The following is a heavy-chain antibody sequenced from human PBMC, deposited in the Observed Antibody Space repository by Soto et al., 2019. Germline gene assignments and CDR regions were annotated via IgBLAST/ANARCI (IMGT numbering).Heavy chain of an antibody. CDR3: AREGKSRDGYSNDAFDI. J-gene: IGHJ3*02. V-gene: IGHV3-33*01. CDR1: GFSFSSYG. CDR2: IWYDGSNK. Sequence: PGGSLRLSCAASGFSFSSYGMHWVRQAPGKGLEWVAVIWYDGSNKYYADSVKGRFTISRDNSKNTLYLQMNSVRAEDTAVYYCAREGKSRDGYSNDAFDISGQGTMVTVSS. D-gene: IGHD5-18*01.